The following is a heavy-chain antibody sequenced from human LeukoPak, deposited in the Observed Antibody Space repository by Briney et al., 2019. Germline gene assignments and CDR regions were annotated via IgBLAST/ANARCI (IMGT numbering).Heavy chain of an antibody. CDR1: GFTFSRYD. Sequence: GGSLRLSCVASGFTFSRYDMHWVRQAPGKGLEWVAFVRFDGRETFYADSVQGRFTISRDNSNNILYLQMNSLRPGDTAVYYCATEERCIVTDCATTFDYWGQGTLVTVS. D-gene: IGHD1-1*01. J-gene: IGHJ4*02. CDR3: ATEERCIVTDCATTFDY. V-gene: IGHV3-30*02. CDR2: VRFDGRET.